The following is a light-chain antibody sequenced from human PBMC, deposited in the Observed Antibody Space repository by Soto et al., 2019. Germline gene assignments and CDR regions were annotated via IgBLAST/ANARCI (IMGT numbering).Light chain of an antibody. Sequence: IVLTQSPGTLSLSPGEGATLSCRASQSVSSSYLAWYQQKPGQAPRLLIYGASSRATGIPDRFSGSGSGTEFTLTISRLEPEDFAVYYCQQYGSSGTFGQGTKVDI. J-gene: IGKJ1*01. CDR3: QQYGSSGT. CDR1: QSVSSSY. V-gene: IGKV3-20*01. CDR2: GAS.